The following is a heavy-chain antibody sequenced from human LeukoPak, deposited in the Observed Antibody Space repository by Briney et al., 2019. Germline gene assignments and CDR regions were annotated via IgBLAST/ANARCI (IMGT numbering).Heavy chain of an antibody. Sequence: TGGSLGLSCAASGFTFDDYGMSWVRQAPGKGLEWVSGINWNGGSTGYADSVKGRFTISRDNAKNSLYLQMNSLRAEDTALYYCARAGVYYYDSSGYYVFDDWGQGTLVTVSS. D-gene: IGHD3-22*01. V-gene: IGHV3-20*04. CDR1: GFTFDDYG. J-gene: IGHJ4*02. CDR3: ARAGVYYYDSSGYYVFDD. CDR2: INWNGGST.